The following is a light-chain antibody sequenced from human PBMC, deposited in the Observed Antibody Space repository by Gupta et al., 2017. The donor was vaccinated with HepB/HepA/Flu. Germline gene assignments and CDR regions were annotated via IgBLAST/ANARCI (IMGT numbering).Light chain of an antibody. V-gene: IGLV2-14*03. Sequence: QSALTQPASVSGSPGQSITISCPGTSSDVGGYNYVSWYQQHPGKAPKLMIYDVSNRPSGVSNRFSGSKSGNTASLTISGLQAEDEADYYCSSYTSSFYVFGTGTKVTVL. CDR3: SSYTSSFYV. CDR2: DVS. J-gene: IGLJ1*01. CDR1: SSDVGGYNY.